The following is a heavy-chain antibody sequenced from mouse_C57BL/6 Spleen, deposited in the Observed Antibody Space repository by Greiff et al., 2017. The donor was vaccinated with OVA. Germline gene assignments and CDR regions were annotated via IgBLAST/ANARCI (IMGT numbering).Heavy chain of an antibody. J-gene: IGHJ2*01. Sequence: VKLQESGPGLVAPSQSLSITCTVSGFSLTSYAISWVRQPPGKGLEWLGVIWTGGGTNYNSALKSRLSISKDNSKSQVFLKMNSLQTDDTARYYCARNNYGRSNYFDYWGQGTTLTVSS. CDR2: IWTGGGT. CDR3: ARNNYGRSNYFDY. CDR1: GFSLTSYA. V-gene: IGHV2-9-1*01. D-gene: IGHD1-1*01.